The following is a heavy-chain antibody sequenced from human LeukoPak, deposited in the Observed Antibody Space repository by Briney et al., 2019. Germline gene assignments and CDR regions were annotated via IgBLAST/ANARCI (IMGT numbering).Heavy chain of an antibody. J-gene: IGHJ4*02. Sequence: GGSLRLSCAASGFTFSRYWMSWVRQAPGKGLEWVSAISNSGLGNTYYADSVKGRFTISRDNSENTLYLQMNSLKAEDTAVYYCAKRGSGWYEFDYWGQGTLVTVSS. CDR3: AKRGSGWYEFDY. CDR2: ISNSGLGNT. V-gene: IGHV3-23*01. D-gene: IGHD6-19*01. CDR1: GFTFSRYW.